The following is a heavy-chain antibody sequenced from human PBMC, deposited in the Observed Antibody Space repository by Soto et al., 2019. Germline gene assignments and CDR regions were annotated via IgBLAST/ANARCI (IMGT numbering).Heavy chain of an antibody. Sequence: PGGSLRLSCAASGFTFGSYAMHWVRQAPGKGLEYVSAISSNGGSTYYANSVKGRFTISRDNSKNTLYLQMGSLRAEDMAVYYCARDLQVITGTPVGAFDIWGQGTMVTVSS. CDR2: ISSNGGST. CDR3: ARDLQVITGTPVGAFDI. V-gene: IGHV3-64*01. CDR1: GFTFGSYA. D-gene: IGHD1-20*01. J-gene: IGHJ3*02.